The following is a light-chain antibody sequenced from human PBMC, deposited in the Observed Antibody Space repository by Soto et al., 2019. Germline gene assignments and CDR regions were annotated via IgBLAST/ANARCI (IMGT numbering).Light chain of an antibody. V-gene: IGKV3-15*01. CDR3: QQYNNWPTWT. J-gene: IGKJ1*01. Sequence: VLTQSPGPLSLSPGERATLSCRASQSVSSSLAWYQQKPGQAPRLLIYGASARATGIPARFSGSGSGTEFTLTISSLQSEDFAVYYCQQYNNWPTWTFGQGTKVDIK. CDR2: GAS. CDR1: QSVSSS.